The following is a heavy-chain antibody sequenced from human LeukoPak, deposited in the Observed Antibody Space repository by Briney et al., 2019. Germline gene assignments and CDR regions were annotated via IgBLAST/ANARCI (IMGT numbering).Heavy chain of an antibody. J-gene: IGHJ6*02. CDR3: ARDSSTTRFYYYYGMDV. Sequence: SVKVSCKASGGTFSSYAISWVRQAPGQGLEWMGRIIPILGIANYAQKFQGRVTITADKSTSTAYMELSSLRSEDTAVYYCARDSSTTRFYYYYGMDVSGQGTTVTVSS. CDR2: IIPILGIA. D-gene: IGHD2-2*01. V-gene: IGHV1-69*04. CDR1: GGTFSSYA.